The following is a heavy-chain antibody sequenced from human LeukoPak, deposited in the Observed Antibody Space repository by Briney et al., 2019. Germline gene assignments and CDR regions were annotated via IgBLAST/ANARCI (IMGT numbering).Heavy chain of an antibody. CDR1: GGSISSGDYY. CDR2: IYYSGST. CDR3: ARLGGCSSTSCSWAFDI. J-gene: IGHJ3*02. Sequence: SQTLSLTCTVSGGSISSGDYYWSWIRQPPGKGLEWSGYIYYSGSTYYNPSLKSRVTISVDTSKNQFSLKLSSVTAADTAVYYCARLGGCSSTSCSWAFDIWGQGTMVTVSS. D-gene: IGHD2-2*01. V-gene: IGHV4-30-4*01.